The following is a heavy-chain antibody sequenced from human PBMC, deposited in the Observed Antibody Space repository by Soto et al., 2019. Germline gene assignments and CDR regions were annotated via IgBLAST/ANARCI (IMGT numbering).Heavy chain of an antibody. V-gene: IGHV3-33*01. CDR3: ARESGALTVTRYNWFDP. J-gene: IGHJ5*02. CDR1: GFTFSSYG. CDR2: IWYDGSNK. D-gene: IGHD4-4*01. Sequence: PGGSLRLSCAASGFTFSSYGMHWVRQAPGKGLDWVAVIWYDGSNKYYADSVKGRFTISRDNSKNTLYLQMNSLRAEDTAVYYCARESGALTVTRYNWFDPWGQGTLVNVSS.